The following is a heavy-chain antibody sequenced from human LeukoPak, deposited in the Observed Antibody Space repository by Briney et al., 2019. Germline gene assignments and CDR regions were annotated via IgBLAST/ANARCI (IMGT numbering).Heavy chain of an antibody. CDR2: IVVGSGNA. CDR3: AADPDYYYDTPAFAY. D-gene: IGHD3-22*01. CDR1: GFTFTRSA. J-gene: IGHJ4*02. V-gene: IGHV1-58*02. Sequence: SVRVSCKASGFTFTRSAIQWVRQARGQRLEWIGRIVVGSGNANYAQKFQERVTITRDMSTSTAYMELSSLRTEDTAVHYCAADPDYYYDTPAFAYWGQGTLVTVSS.